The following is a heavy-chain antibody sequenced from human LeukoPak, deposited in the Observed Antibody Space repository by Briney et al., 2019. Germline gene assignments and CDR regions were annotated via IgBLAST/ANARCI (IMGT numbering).Heavy chain of an antibody. D-gene: IGHD6-6*01. Sequence: GGSLRLSCEASGFTFKNYHMNWVRQVPGKGPEWVSSITDNGLSIYYADSVKGRFTISRDNAENSLYLQMDSLRAEDTAVYCCAREAVRSSSYFDYWGLGTLVTVSS. CDR1: GFTFKNYH. CDR2: ITDNGLSI. J-gene: IGHJ4*02. CDR3: AREAVRSSSYFDY. V-gene: IGHV3-21*01.